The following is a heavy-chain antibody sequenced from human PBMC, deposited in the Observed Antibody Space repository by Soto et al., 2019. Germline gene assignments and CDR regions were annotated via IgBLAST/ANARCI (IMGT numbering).Heavy chain of an antibody. J-gene: IGHJ4*02. Sequence: TSETLSLTCTVSGGSISSGDYYWSWIRQPPGKGLEWIGYIYYSGSTYYNPSLKSRVTMTRDTFTSTIHMELSSLRSEDTAVYYCARGDNDYWGQGTLVTVSS. CDR3: ARGDNDY. V-gene: IGHV4-30-4*02. CDR1: GGSISSGDYY. CDR2: IYYSGST.